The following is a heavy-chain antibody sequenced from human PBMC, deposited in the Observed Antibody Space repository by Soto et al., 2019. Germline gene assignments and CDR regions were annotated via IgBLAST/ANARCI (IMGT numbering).Heavy chain of an antibody. Sequence: PSETLSLTCAVSGGSISSGGYSWSWIRQPPGKGLEWIGEIYHGGSTNYNPSLKSRVTISVDKSKNQFSLKLSSVTAADTAVYYCARSRGYYDSSGYSYYWGQGTLVTVSS. CDR3: ARSRGYYDSSGYSYY. CDR2: IYHGGST. J-gene: IGHJ4*02. D-gene: IGHD3-22*01. V-gene: IGHV4-30-2*01. CDR1: GGSISSGGYS.